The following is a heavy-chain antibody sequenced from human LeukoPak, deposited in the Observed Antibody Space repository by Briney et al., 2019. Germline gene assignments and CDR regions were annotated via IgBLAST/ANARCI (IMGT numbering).Heavy chain of an antibody. Sequence: GGSLRLSCAASGFSFSNYAMSWVHQAPARGPEWVSSMKGGGETFYADSVKGRFTLSRDDSRNTVYLQLNNLRVEDTAIYYCAKANWVSNADAVWWGQGTQVTVSS. CDR3: AKANWVSNADAVW. V-gene: IGHV3-23*01. CDR2: MKGGGET. CDR1: GFSFSNYA. J-gene: IGHJ4*02. D-gene: IGHD1-1*01.